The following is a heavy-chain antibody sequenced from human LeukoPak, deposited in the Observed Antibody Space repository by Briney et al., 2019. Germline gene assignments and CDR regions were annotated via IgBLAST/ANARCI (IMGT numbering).Heavy chain of an antibody. V-gene: IGHV4-59*01. CDR3: ARWSYYVFDY. Sequence: PSETLSLTCTVSGGSISSYYWSWIRQPPGKGLEWIGYIYYSGSTNYNPSLKSRVTISVDTSKNQFSLKLSSVTAADTAVYYCARWSYYVFDYWGQGTLVTVSS. J-gene: IGHJ4*02. D-gene: IGHD1-26*01. CDR2: IYYSGST. CDR1: GGSISSYY.